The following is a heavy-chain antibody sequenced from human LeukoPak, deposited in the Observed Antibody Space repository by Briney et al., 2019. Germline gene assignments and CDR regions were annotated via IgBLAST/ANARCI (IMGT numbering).Heavy chain of an antibody. CDR1: GYTFTSYD. CDR3: ARGQLERHYYYYMDV. CDR2: MNPNSGNT. Sequence: ASVKLSCKASGYTFTSYDINWVRQATGQGLEWMGWMNPNSGNTGYAQKFQGRVTMTRNTSINTAYMELSSLRSEDTAVYYCARGQLERHYYYYMDVWGKGTTVTISS. V-gene: IGHV1-8*01. J-gene: IGHJ6*03. D-gene: IGHD1-1*01.